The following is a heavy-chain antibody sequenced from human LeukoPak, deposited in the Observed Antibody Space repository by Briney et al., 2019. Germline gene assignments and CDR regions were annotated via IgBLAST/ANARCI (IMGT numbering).Heavy chain of an antibody. V-gene: IGHV4-61*03. CDR2: IYYTGKT. CDR1: GDSVSNGNYY. D-gene: IGHD3-10*01. Sequence: PPETLSLTCTVSGDSVSNGNYYWSWLRQPPGKALERIGYIYYTGKTYYNPSLEGRVTILVDTSRNHFSVKLSSVTAADTAVYYCARSQNYYGSGDYWSQGTLVTVSS. J-gene: IGHJ4*02. CDR3: ARSQNYYGSGDY.